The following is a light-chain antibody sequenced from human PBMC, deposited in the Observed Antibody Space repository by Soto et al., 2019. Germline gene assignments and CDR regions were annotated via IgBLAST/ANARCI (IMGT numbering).Light chain of an antibody. Sequence: EIVLTQSPATLSLSPGERATLSCRASQSVSSYLAWYQQKPGQAPRLLIYDASTGATGIPARFSGSGSGTDFTLTITSLEPEDFAVYYCQQRSNWPPTFGQGTKVDIK. J-gene: IGKJ1*01. CDR3: QQRSNWPPT. CDR1: QSVSSY. CDR2: DAS. V-gene: IGKV3-11*01.